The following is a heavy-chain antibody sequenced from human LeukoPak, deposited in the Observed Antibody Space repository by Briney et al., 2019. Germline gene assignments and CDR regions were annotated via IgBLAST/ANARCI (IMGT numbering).Heavy chain of an antibody. Sequence: ASVKVSCKASGYTFAGYYMHWVRQAPGQGLEWMGWINPNSGGTNYAQKFQGRVTMTRDTSISTAYMELSRLRSDDTAVYYCARGVPIVVVPAALNHYFDYWGQGTLVTVSS. CDR1: GYTFAGYY. D-gene: IGHD2-2*01. CDR3: ARGVPIVVVPAALNHYFDY. CDR2: INPNSGGT. J-gene: IGHJ4*02. V-gene: IGHV1-2*02.